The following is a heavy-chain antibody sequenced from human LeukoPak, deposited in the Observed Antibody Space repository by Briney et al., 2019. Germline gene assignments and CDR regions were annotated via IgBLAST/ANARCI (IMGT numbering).Heavy chain of an antibody. D-gene: IGHD2-8*01. Sequence: SETLSLTCTVSGGSISSSSYYWGWIRQPPGQGLEWIGEVSLSGLTNYNPSLSSRVIMALDTSKNHLSLHLTSVTAADTAVYYCSRENGAFSPFGYWGQGYLVTVLS. V-gene: IGHV4-39*07. CDR2: VSLSGLT. CDR3: SRENGAFSPFGY. J-gene: IGHJ4*02. CDR1: GGSISSSSYY.